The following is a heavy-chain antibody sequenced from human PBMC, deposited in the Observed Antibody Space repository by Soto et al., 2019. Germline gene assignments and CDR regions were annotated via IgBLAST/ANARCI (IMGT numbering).Heavy chain of an antibody. V-gene: IGHV3-7*01. CDR1: GFTFSTCW. Sequence: EVQLVESGGGLVQPGVSLRLSCAASGFTFSTCWMTWVRQAPGKGLEWVANINLDGSEKHYVDSVKGRFTISRDNAKNSLYLQMNRLRAEDTAVYYCARARIDYWGQGTLVTVSS. CDR2: INLDGSEK. J-gene: IGHJ4*02. CDR3: ARARIDY.